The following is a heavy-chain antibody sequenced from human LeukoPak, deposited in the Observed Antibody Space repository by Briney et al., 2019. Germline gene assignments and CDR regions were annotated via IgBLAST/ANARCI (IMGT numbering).Heavy chain of an antibody. CDR1: GGSISSYY. CDR3: ARLPKDSGVYYYGMDV. Sequence: SETLSLTCTVSGGSISSYYWSWIRQPPGKGLEWIGYIYYSGSTNYNPSLKSRVTIPVDTSKNQFSLKLSSVTAADTAVYYCARLPKDSGVYYYGMDVWGQGTTVTVSS. CDR2: IYYSGST. V-gene: IGHV4-59*08. J-gene: IGHJ6*02. D-gene: IGHD3-10*01.